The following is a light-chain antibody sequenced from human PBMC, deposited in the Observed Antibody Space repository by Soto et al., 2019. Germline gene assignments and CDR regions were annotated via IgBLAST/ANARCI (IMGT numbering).Light chain of an antibody. CDR1: SSDIGGHHF. V-gene: IGLV2-14*01. CDR3: SIYTSSNLYV. Sequence: QSALTQPASVSGSPGQSITISCTGTSSDIGGHHFVSWYQQQSGKAPKPVIYEVTVRPSGVSDRFSGSKSGNPASLTISGLQPEDEADYDCSIYTSSNLYVFGTGTKVTVL. J-gene: IGLJ1*01. CDR2: EVT.